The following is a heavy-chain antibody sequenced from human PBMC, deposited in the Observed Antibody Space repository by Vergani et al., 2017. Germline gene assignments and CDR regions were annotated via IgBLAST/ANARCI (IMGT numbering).Heavy chain of an antibody. Sequence: EVQLVESGGGLVKPGGSLRLSCAASGFTFSSYSMNWVRQAPGKGLEWVSSISSSSSYIYYADSVKGRFTISRDNAKNSLYLQMNSLRAEDTAVYYCARPQVVEANNWFDPWGQGTLVTVSS. D-gene: IGHD2-15*01. V-gene: IGHV3-21*01. CDR2: ISSSSSYI. CDR3: ARPQVVEANNWFDP. CDR1: GFTFSSYS. J-gene: IGHJ5*02.